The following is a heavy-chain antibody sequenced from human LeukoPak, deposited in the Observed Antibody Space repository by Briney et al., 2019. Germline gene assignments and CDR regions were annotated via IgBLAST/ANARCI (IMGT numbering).Heavy chain of an antibody. Sequence: WGSLRLSCAASGFTVSSNYMNWVRHAPGQGLEWVSVIYGGGNIYYADSVKGRFTISRDNSKNTLYLQMNSLRAEDTAVYYCARGAGYNYPYYFDYWGQGTLVTVSS. J-gene: IGHJ4*02. D-gene: IGHD5-24*01. CDR2: IYGGGNI. V-gene: IGHV3-53*01. CDR3: ARGAGYNYPYYFDY. CDR1: GFTVSSNY.